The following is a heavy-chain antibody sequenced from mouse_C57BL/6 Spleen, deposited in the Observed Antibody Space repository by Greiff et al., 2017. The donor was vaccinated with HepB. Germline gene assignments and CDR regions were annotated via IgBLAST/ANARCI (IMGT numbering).Heavy chain of an antibody. Sequence: QVQLQQPVAELVKPGASVKLSCKASGYTFTSYWMHWVKQRPGQGLEWIGMIHPTSGSTNYNEKFKSKATLTVDKSSSTAYMQLSSLTSEDSAVYYCARGGPLYFDYWGQGTTLTVSS. CDR1: GYTFTSYW. CDR2: IHPTSGST. V-gene: IGHV1-64*01. CDR3: ARGGPLYFDY. D-gene: IGHD3-3*01. J-gene: IGHJ2*01.